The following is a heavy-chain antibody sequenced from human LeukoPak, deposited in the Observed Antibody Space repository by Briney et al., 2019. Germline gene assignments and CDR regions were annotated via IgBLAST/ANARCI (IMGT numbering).Heavy chain of an antibody. CDR1: GYTFTSYD. CDR3: ARQNYYDSSGYDAFDI. J-gene: IGHJ3*02. Sequence: ASVKVSCKASGYTFTSYDINWVRQATGQGLEWMGWMNPNSGNTNYAQKLQGRVTMTTDTSTSTAYMELRSLRSDDTAVYYCARQNYYDSSGYDAFDIWGQGTMVTVSS. V-gene: IGHV1-18*01. D-gene: IGHD3-22*01. CDR2: MNPNSGNT.